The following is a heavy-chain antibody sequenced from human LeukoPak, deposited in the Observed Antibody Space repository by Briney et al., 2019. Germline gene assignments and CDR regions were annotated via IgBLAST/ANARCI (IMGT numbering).Heavy chain of an antibody. CDR2: IYHSGST. CDR3: ARASYGMDV. Sequence: SETLSLTCTVSGGSISSYYWSWIRQPPGKGLEWIGEIYHSGSTKYNPSLKSRVTISVDKSKNQFSLKLSSVTAADTAVYYCARASYGMDVWGQGTTVTVSS. CDR1: GGSISSYY. J-gene: IGHJ6*02. V-gene: IGHV4-59*12.